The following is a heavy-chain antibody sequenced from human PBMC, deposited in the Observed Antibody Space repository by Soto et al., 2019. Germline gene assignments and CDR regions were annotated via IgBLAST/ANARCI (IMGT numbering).Heavy chain of an antibody. Sequence: ASVKVSCKASGGTFSSYAISWVRQAPGQGLEWMGGIIPIFGTANYAQKFQGRVTITADESTSTAYMELSSLRSEDTAAYYCARALRRDGYTPGWFDPWGQGTLVTVSS. J-gene: IGHJ5*02. CDR1: GGTFSSYA. D-gene: IGHD5-12*01. CDR3: ARALRRDGYTPGWFDP. CDR2: IIPIFGTA. V-gene: IGHV1-69*13.